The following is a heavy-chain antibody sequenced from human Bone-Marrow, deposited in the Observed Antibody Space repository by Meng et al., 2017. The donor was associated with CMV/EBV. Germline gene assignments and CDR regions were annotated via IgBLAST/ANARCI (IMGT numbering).Heavy chain of an antibody. CDR2: IWYDGSNK. V-gene: IGHV3-33*01. CDR1: GFTFSSYG. Sequence: GESLKISCAASGFTFSSYGMHWVRQAPGKGLEWVAVIWYDGSNKYYADSVKGRFTISRDNSKNTLYLQMNSLRAEDTAVYYCARWSSRNNDYWGQGTLVTVSS. CDR3: ARWSSRNNDY. J-gene: IGHJ4*02. D-gene: IGHD6-13*01.